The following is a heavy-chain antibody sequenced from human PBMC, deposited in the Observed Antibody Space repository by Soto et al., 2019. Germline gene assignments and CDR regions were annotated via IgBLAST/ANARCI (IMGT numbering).Heavy chain of an antibody. J-gene: IGHJ4*02. CDR3: ARLEASGYDVWGFDF. CDR1: GGSSSSYY. D-gene: IGHD5-12*01. Sequence: SETLSLTCTVSGGSSSSYYWSWIRQPPGKGQEWIGFIYYSGSTNYNPSLKSRVTISVDTSKNQFSLKLSSVTAAEMAVYYCARLEASGYDVWGFDFWGQGTQVTVNS. CDR2: IYYSGST. V-gene: IGHV4-59*08.